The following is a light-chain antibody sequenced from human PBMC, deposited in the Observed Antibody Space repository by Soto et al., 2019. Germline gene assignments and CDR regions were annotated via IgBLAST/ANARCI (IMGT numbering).Light chain of an antibody. Sequence: QSVLTQPPSVSGAPGQGVTISCTGSSSNIGAGYDVHWYQQLPGAAPKLLIFGNDNRPSGVPDRFSGSRSGTSASLAITGLQAEDEADYYCNSYVAGSNVFGTGTKLTVL. CDR1: SSNIGAGYD. V-gene: IGLV1-40*01. CDR2: GND. CDR3: NSYVAGSNV. J-gene: IGLJ1*01.